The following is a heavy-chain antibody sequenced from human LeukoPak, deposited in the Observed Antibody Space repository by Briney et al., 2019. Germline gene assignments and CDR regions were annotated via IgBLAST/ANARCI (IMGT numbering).Heavy chain of an antibody. D-gene: IGHD3-16*02. CDR2: ISGSGGST. J-gene: IGHJ5*02. Sequence: GGSLRLSCAASGFTFSTSWMHWVRQAPGKGLEWVSSISGSGGSTYYADSVKGRFTISRDNSNNTLYLQINSLRAEDTAVYYCAKTPSLWWFDPWGQGTLVTVSS. V-gene: IGHV3-23*01. CDR3: AKTPSLWWFDP. CDR1: GFTFSTSW.